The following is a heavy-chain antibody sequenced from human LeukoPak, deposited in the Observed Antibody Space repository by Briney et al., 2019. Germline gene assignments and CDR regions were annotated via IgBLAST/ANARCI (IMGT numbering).Heavy chain of an antibody. Sequence: GASVKVSCKASGYTFTSYYMHWVRQAPGQGLEWMGIINPSGGSTSYAQKFQGRVTMTRDTSTSTVYMELSSLRSEDTAVYYCARVHRNRMVRGPNPDNWFDPWGQGTLVTVSS. V-gene: IGHV1-46*01. CDR3: ARVHRNRMVRGPNPDNWFDP. CDR1: GYTFTSYY. J-gene: IGHJ5*02. D-gene: IGHD3-10*01. CDR2: INPSGGST.